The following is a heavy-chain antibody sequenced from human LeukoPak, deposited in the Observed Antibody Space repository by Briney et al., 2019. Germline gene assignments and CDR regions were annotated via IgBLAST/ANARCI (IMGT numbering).Heavy chain of an antibody. V-gene: IGHV3-21*01. J-gene: IGHJ5*02. CDR3: ARDLSAIFGVALFDP. Sequence: GGSLRLSCAASGFTFSSYSMNWVRQAPGKGLEWVSSISSSNSYIYYADSVKGRFTISRDNAKNSLYLQMNSLRAEDTAVYYCARDLSAIFGVALFDPWGQGTLVTVSS. D-gene: IGHD3-3*01. CDR2: ISSSNSYI. CDR1: GFTFSSYS.